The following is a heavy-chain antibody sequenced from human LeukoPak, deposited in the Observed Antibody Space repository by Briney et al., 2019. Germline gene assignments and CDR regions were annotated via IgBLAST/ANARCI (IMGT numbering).Heavy chain of an antibody. J-gene: IGHJ4*02. CDR2: ISSSGSTI. CDR1: GFTFSDYY. V-gene: IGHV3-11*01. CDR3: ARLLSYPRTNKGYFDY. Sequence: GGSLRLSCAASGFTFSDYYMSWIRQAPGKGLEWVSYISSSGSTIYYAGSVKGRFTISRDNAKNSLYLQMNSLRAEDTAVYYCARLLSYPRTNKGYFDYWGQGTLVTDSS. D-gene: IGHD1-1*01.